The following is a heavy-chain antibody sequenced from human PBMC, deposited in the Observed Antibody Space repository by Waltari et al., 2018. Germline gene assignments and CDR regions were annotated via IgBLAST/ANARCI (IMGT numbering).Heavy chain of an antibody. D-gene: IGHD1-26*01. CDR3: ARRWVGATKEAFDI. CDR2: IYYSGST. V-gene: IGHV4-59*08. CDR1: GGSISSYY. Sequence: QVQLQESGPGLVKPSETLSLTCTVSGGSISSYYWSWIRQPPGKGLEWIGYIYYSGSTNYNPSLKSRVTISVDTSKNQFSLKLSSVTAADTAVYYCARRWVGATKEAFDIWGQGTMVTVSS. J-gene: IGHJ3*02.